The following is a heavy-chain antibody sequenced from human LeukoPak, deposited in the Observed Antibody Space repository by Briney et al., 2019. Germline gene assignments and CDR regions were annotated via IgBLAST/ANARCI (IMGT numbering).Heavy chain of an antibody. CDR1: GYTFTSYY. CDR3: ARVVLDRHSKLVEDY. D-gene: IGHD6-6*01. J-gene: IGHJ4*02. CDR2: INPSGGST. V-gene: IGHV1-46*01. Sequence: ASVKVSCKAPGYTFTSYYMHWVRQAPGQGLEWMGIINPSGGSTSYAQKFQGRVTMTRDTSTSTVYMELSSLRSEDAAVYYCARVVLDRHSKLVEDYWGQGTLVTVSS.